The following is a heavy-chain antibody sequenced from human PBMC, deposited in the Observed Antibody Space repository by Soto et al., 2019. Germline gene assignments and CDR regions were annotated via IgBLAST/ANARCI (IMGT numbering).Heavy chain of an antibody. V-gene: IGHV3-74*01. CDR1: GFTFSYYW. CDR3: ARGDSGAFEL. D-gene: IGHD1-26*01. Sequence: EVQLVESGGGLVQPGVSLRLSCAASGFTFSYYWMHWVRQAPGKGLVWVSRIHSDGSSTTYADSVKGRFTISRDNARNAVYLQMNSLRVEDTAVYYCARGDSGAFELWGQGTVGTVSS. CDR2: IHSDGSST. J-gene: IGHJ3*01.